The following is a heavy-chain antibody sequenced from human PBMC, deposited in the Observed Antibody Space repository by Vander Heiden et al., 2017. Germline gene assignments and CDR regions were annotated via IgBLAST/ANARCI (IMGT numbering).Heavy chain of an antibody. CDR3: ARYGYTSSLYGMDV. Sequence: QVRLQESGPGLVKPSETLSLTCSVSGGSINSYYWSWVRQPPRKGLEWIGYIYYSGSTTYNPSLKRRVTISVDTSKNQFSLKLNSVTAADTAVYYCARYGYTSSLYGMDVWGQGTTVTVSS. CDR1: GGSINSYY. CDR2: IYYSGST. V-gene: IGHV4-59*08. J-gene: IGHJ6*02. D-gene: IGHD6-13*01.